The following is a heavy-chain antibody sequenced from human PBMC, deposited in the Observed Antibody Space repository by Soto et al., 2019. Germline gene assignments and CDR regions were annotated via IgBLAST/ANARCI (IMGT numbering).Heavy chain of an antibody. CDR2: ISSSSNYR. CDR3: ARMMLRIARPGNPPDY. J-gene: IGHJ4*02. CDR1: GFTFSNYS. Sequence: GSLRLSCAASGFTFSNYSMIWVRQAPGKGLEWVSSISSSSNYRHYADSVKGRFTISRDNAKNSLFLQMNSLRAEDTAVYYCARMMLRIARPGNPPDYWRQGTRGTVAS. D-gene: IGHD6-19*01. V-gene: IGHV3-21*01.